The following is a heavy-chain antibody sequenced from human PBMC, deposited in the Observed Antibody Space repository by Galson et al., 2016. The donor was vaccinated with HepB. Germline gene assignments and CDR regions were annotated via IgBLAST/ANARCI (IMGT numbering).Heavy chain of an antibody. CDR1: GFYFRDYH. CDR2: ISKSDHST. J-gene: IGHJ1*01. D-gene: IGHD5-12*01. CDR3: ARVGVGGYSGSDSPNDH. Sequence: SLRLSCAASGFYFRDYHMAWVRQATGKGLQWVSEISKSDHSTNYADAEGRRFTISRDNGKNSLFLQMSGLRVEDTAVYFCARVGVGGYSGSDSPNDHWGQGTLVTVSS. V-gene: IGHV3-11*05.